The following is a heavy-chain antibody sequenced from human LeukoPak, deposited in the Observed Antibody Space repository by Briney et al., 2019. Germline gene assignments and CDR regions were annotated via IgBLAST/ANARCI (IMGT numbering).Heavy chain of an antibody. Sequence: GGSLRLSCAASGFTFSSYSMNWVRQAPGKGLEWVSSISSSSSYIYYADSVKGRFTISRDNAKNSLYLQMNSLRAEDTAVYYCARDHAYYDILTGEEGYFDYWGQGTLVTVSS. J-gene: IGHJ4*02. CDR3: ARDHAYYDILTGEEGYFDY. CDR1: GFTFSSYS. CDR2: ISSSSSYI. D-gene: IGHD3-9*01. V-gene: IGHV3-21*01.